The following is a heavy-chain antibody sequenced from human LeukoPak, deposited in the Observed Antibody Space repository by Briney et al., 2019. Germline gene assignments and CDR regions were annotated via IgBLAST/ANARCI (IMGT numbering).Heavy chain of an antibody. CDR2: ISSSSSYI. CDR3: ARAGSGSYCDY. V-gene: IGHV3-21*01. D-gene: IGHD3-10*01. J-gene: IGHJ4*02. CDR1: GFTFSSYS. Sequence: GGSLRLSCAASGFTFSSYSMNWVRQAPGKGLEWVSSISSSSSYICYADSVKGRFTISRDNAKNSLYLQMNSLRAEDTAVYYCARAGSGSYCDYWGQGTLVTVSS.